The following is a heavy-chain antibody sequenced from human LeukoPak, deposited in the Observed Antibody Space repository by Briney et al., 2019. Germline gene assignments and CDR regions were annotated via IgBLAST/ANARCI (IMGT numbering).Heavy chain of an antibody. D-gene: IGHD2-2*01. V-gene: IGHV7-4-1*02. CDR3: ARAASLDY. J-gene: IGHJ4*02. CDR1: GYTFTSYA. Sequence: ASVKVSCKASGYTFTSYAMNWVRQAPGQGLEWMGWINTNTGKPTYTQGFTGRFVFSLDSSVSTAYLQINSLNAEGTAVYYCARAASLDYWGQGTLVTVSS. CDR2: INTNTGKP.